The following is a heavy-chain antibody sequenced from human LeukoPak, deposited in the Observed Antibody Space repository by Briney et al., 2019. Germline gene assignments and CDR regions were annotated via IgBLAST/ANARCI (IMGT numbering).Heavy chain of an antibody. CDR1: GFTFSSHW. CDR3: ARELVVPAAISSYDAFDI. D-gene: IGHD2-2*01. V-gene: IGHV3-74*03. CDR2: INGDGSNT. J-gene: IGHJ3*02. Sequence: PGGSLRLSCAASGFTFSSHWMHWVRQAPGKGLVWVSRINGDGSNTTYADSMKGRFTISRDNAKNSLYLQMNGLRAEDTAVYYCARELVVPAAISSYDAFDIWGQGTMVTVSS.